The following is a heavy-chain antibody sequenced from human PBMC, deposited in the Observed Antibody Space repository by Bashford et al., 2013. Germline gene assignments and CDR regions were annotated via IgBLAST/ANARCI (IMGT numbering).Heavy chain of an antibody. D-gene: IGHD5-18*01. CDR3: SRFVPGGMVTGSYYYYHDMDV. V-gene: IGHV4-59*02. CDR2: IFYTGVT. CDR1: GGSVTSSY. Sequence: SETLSLTCTVSGGSVTSSYWSWIRQSPGKGLEWIGYIFYTGVTNYNLSLKSRVTMSVDTSKNQFSLKLSSVTAADTAVYYCSRFVPGGMVTGSYYYYHDMDVWGQGTTVTVSS. J-gene: IGHJ6*02.